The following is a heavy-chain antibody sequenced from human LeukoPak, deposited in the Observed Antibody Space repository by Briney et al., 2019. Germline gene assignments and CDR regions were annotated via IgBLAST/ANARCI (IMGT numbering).Heavy chain of an antibody. V-gene: IGHV3-21*01. J-gene: IGHJ4*02. CDR3: ARDDYGGLDY. D-gene: IGHD4-23*01. CDR2: ISSSSSYI. Sequence: GGSLRLSCAASGFTFSSYSMNWVRQAPGKGLEWVSSISSSSSYIYYAGSMKGRFTISRDNAKNSLYLQMNSLRAEDTAVYYCARDDYGGLDYWGQGTLVTVSS. CDR1: GFTFSSYS.